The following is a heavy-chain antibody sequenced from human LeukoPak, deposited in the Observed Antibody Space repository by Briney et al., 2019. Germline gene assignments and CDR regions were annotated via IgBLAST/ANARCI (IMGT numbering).Heavy chain of an antibody. CDR1: GFTFSSYW. J-gene: IGHJ4*02. Sequence: PGGSLRLSCAASGFTFSSYWMHWVRQAPGKGLVWVSRINGDGSTINYADSVKGRFTISRDNAKNTLYLQMDSLRAEDTAVYYCARGPDSASFYVGDYWGQGTLVTVSS. D-gene: IGHD1-26*01. V-gene: IGHV3-74*01. CDR2: INGDGSTI. CDR3: ARGPDSASFYVGDY.